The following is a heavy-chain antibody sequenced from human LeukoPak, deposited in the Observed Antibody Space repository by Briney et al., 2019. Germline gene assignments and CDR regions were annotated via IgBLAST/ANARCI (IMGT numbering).Heavy chain of an antibody. CDR2: INHSGST. D-gene: IGHD3-10*01. V-gene: IGHV4-34*01. Sequence: SSEILSLTCAVYGGSFSGYYWSWIRQPPGKGLEWIGEINHSGSTNYNPSLKSRVTISVDTSKNQFSLKLNSVTAADTAVYYCAKSNGYGLVDIWGQGTMVTVSS. CDR1: GGSFSGYY. J-gene: IGHJ3*02. CDR3: AKSNGYGLVDI.